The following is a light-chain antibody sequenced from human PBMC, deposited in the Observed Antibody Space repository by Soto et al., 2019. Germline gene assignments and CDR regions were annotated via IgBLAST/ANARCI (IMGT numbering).Light chain of an antibody. CDR3: QHYNSYSEA. V-gene: IGKV1-5*03. Sequence: IHMTKSASTLSASVGKRVTINCRASQTISSWLAWYQQKQGKAPKLLIYKASTLKSGVPSRFSGSSYGTEVNLTVSSLQTDDFATYYCQHYNSYSEAFGQGTKVDIK. CDR1: QTISSW. J-gene: IGKJ1*01. CDR2: KAS.